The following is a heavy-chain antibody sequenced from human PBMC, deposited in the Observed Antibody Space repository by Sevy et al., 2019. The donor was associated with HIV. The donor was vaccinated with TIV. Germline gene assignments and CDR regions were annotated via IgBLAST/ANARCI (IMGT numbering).Heavy chain of an antibody. CDR3: ARGIGQQLTVIFDY. CDR2: INTNTGNP. D-gene: IGHD6-13*01. V-gene: IGHV7-4-1*02. J-gene: IGHJ4*02. Sequence: ASVKVSCKASGYTFTKYGMNWVRQAPGQGPEWMGWINTNTGNPTYDQGFTGRFVFSLDTSVSTAHLLIRSLKTDETAVYYCARGIGQQLTVIFDYWGQGTPVTVSS. CDR1: GYTFTKYG.